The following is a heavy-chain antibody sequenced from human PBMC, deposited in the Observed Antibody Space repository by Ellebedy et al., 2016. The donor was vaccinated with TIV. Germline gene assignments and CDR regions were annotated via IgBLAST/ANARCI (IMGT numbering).Heavy chain of an antibody. Sequence: GESLKISXAASGFTFSSYSMNWVRQAPGKGLEWVSSISSSSSYIYYADSVKGRFTISRDNAKNSLYLQMNSLRAEDTAVYYCARDPIVATIEDYYYYYYGMDVWGQGTTVTVSS. CDR1: GFTFSSYS. CDR2: ISSSSSYI. D-gene: IGHD5-12*01. CDR3: ARDPIVATIEDYYYYYYGMDV. V-gene: IGHV3-21*01. J-gene: IGHJ6*02.